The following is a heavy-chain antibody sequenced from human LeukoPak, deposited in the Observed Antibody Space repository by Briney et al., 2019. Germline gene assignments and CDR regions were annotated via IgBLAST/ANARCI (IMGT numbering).Heavy chain of an antibody. CDR2: IYTSGST. CDR1: GDSISSYY. V-gene: IGHV4-4*07. D-gene: IGHD4-17*01. CDR3: ARGIYGDYGLGY. Sequence: SETLSLTCSVSGDSISSYYWSWIRQPGGKGLEWLGRIYTSGSTTYNPSLESRVTMSIDTSKNEFSLKLTSVTAADTAVYLCARGIYGDYGLGYWGQGTLVTVSS. J-gene: IGHJ4*02.